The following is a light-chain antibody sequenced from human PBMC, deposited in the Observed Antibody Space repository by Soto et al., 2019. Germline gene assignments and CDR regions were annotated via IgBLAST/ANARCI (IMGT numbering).Light chain of an antibody. Sequence: EIVLTQSPGTLSLSPGERATPSCRASQSVSSYLAWYQQKPGQAPRLLIYDVSNRATGIPARFSVILYGTAGNITLRSLETEDGSVYDGQQRNYWQVTFGQGTRLENK. J-gene: IGKJ5*01. CDR2: DVS. V-gene: IGKV3-11*01. CDR3: QQRNYWQVT. CDR1: QSVSSY.